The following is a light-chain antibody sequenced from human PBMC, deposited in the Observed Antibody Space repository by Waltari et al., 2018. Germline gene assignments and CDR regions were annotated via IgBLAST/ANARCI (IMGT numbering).Light chain of an antibody. J-gene: IGLJ3*02. CDR3: ATWDDRPTGRWV. CDR1: QSNVGDTV. V-gene: IGLV1-44*01. CDR2: RND. Sequence: QSVLTQPPSASGTPGQRVTISCSGSQSNVGDTVVHWYHQVPGTAPKLVIYRNDLRPSGVPDRFTASKSGTSASLAISGLQSEDEGDYYCATWDDRPTGRWVFGGGTRVTVL.